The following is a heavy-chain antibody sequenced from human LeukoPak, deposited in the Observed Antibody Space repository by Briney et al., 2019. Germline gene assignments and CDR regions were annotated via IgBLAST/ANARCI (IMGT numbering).Heavy chain of an antibody. CDR3: VRGTGY. V-gene: IGHV3-7*04. Sequence: GGSLRLSCVASGFTFSNHWMNWVRQAPGKGLECVANINQDGSEKNYVDFVKGRFTISRDNAKNSLYLQMNSLRVEDTAVYYCVRGTGYWGQGTLVTVSS. CDR2: INQDGSEK. J-gene: IGHJ4*02. D-gene: IGHD2-8*02. CDR1: GFTFSNHW.